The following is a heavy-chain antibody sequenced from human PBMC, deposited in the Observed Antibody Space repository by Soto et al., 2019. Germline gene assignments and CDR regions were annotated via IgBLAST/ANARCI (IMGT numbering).Heavy chain of an antibody. Sequence: GGSLRLSCAASGFTFSNYYMTWIRQPPGKGLEWVSYISGSGTTIHYADSVKGRFTVSRDNARNSLYLQLDSLRAEDTAVYFCVRARSTDSRPDYWGQGTLVTVS. CDR2: ISGSGTTI. J-gene: IGHJ4*02. D-gene: IGHD3-22*01. CDR1: GFTFSNYY. CDR3: VRARSTDSRPDY. V-gene: IGHV3-11*04.